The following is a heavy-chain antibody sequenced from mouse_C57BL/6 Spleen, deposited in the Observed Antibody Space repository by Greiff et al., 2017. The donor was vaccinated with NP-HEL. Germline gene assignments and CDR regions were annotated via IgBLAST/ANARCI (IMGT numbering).Heavy chain of an antibody. CDR3: ARHEGGGYFDY. Sequence: EVHLVESGGGLVKPGGSLKLSCAASGFTFSSYTMSWVRQTPEKRLEWVATISGGGGNTYYPDSVKGRFTISRDNAKNTLYLQMSSLRSEDTALYYCARHEGGGYFDYWGQGTTLTVSS. CDR1: GFTFSSYT. CDR2: ISGGGGNT. J-gene: IGHJ2*01. V-gene: IGHV5-9*01.